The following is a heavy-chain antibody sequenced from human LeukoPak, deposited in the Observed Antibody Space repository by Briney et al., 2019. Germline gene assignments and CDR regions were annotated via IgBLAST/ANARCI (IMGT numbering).Heavy chain of an antibody. Sequence: GGSLRLSCAASGFTFSSYAMSWVRQAPGKGLEWVSAISGSGGSTYYADSVKGRFTISRDNSKNTLYLQMNSLRAEDTAVYYCAKDIALGPGGHSFRFLEWQDVVNDIWGQGTMVTVSS. D-gene: IGHD3-3*01. J-gene: IGHJ3*02. CDR1: GFTFSSYA. CDR3: AKDIALGPGGHSFRFLEWQDVVNDI. CDR2: ISGSGGST. V-gene: IGHV3-23*01.